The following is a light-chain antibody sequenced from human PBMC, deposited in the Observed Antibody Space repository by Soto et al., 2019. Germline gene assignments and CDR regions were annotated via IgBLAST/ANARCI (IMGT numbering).Light chain of an antibody. CDR3: QHYNPQSIT. J-gene: IGKJ4*01. CDR1: ENIFKF. V-gene: IGKV1-5*01. CDR2: AAS. Sequence: DIQLIQSPATLSASVGDRITITCRASENIFKFLAWYQQRSVRASNVLIYAASDLEAGVPSSFSGRGSGTEFTITIDRLQPDDSATYFSQHYNPQSITFGGGTKFDVK.